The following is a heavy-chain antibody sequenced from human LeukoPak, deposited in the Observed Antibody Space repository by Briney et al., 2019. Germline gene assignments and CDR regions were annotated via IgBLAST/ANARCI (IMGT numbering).Heavy chain of an antibody. CDR1: GLTVGSNY. J-gene: IGHJ4*02. D-gene: IGHD6-19*01. CDR2: IYPGGST. V-gene: IGHV3-66*04. CDR3: ARLAVAYFDS. Sequence: AGGSLRLSCAASGLTVGSNYMGWVRQAPGKGLEWVSVIYPGGSTYYPDSVKGRFTISRDNSKNTLFLQMDSLRAEDTAVYFCARLAVAYFDSWGQGTLVSVSS.